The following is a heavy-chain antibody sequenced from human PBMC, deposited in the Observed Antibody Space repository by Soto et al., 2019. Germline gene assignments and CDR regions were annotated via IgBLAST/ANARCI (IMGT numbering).Heavy chain of an antibody. J-gene: IGHJ4*02. Sequence: GGSLRLSCAASGFTFSSYWMHWVRQAPGKGLVWVSRINSDGSSTSYADSVKGRFTISRDNAKNTLYLQMNSLRAEDTAVYYFARVGPLGNILTGYSSFDYWGQGTQVTVSS. CDR2: INSDGSST. CDR3: ARVGPLGNILTGYSSFDY. V-gene: IGHV3-74*01. CDR1: GFTFSSYW. D-gene: IGHD3-9*01.